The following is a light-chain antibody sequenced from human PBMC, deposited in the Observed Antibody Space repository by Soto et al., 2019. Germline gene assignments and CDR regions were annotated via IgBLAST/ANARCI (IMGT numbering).Light chain of an antibody. V-gene: IGKV3-15*01. CDR2: GAS. CDR1: QSVSSN. CDR3: QQYNNWPPWT. J-gene: IGKJ1*01. Sequence: LTQSPGALSLHQGDHATLSCRASQSVSSNLAWYQQKPGQAPRLLIYGASTRATGIPARFSGSGSGTEFTLTISSLQSEDSAVYYCQQYNNWPPWTFGQGTKADIK.